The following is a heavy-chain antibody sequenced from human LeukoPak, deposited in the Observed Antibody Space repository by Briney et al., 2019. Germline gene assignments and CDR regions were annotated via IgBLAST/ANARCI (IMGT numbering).Heavy chain of an antibody. D-gene: IGHD3-10*01. CDR2: ISYDGSNK. CDR1: GFTFSSYG. CDR3: ASSPYGSGNDY. V-gene: IGHV3-30*03. Sequence: GGSLRLSCAASGFTFSSYGMHWVRQAPGKGLEWVAVISYDGSNKYYADSVKGRFTISRDNAKNSLYLQMNSLRAEDTAVYYCASSPYGSGNDYWGQGTLVTVSS. J-gene: IGHJ4*02.